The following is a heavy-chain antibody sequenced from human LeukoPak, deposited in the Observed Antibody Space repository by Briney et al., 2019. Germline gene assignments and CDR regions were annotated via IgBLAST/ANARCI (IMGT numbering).Heavy chain of an antibody. V-gene: IGHV3-23*01. CDR1: GFTFSSYG. J-gene: IGHJ4*02. Sequence: GGSLRLSCAASGFTFSSYGMSWVRQAPGKGLEWVSAISGSGGSTYYADSVKGRFTISRDNSKNTLYLQMNSLRAEDTAVYYCAKDRRQLWPDPGPFDYWGQGTLVTVSS. CDR3: AKDRRQLWPDPGPFDY. D-gene: IGHD5-18*01. CDR2: ISGSGGST.